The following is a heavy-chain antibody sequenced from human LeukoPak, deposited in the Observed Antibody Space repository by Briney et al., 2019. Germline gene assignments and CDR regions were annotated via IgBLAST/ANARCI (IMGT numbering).Heavy chain of an antibody. CDR1: GFTFDDYT. Sequence: PGGSLRLSCAASGFTFDDYTMHWVRQAPGKGLEWVSLISWDGGSTYYADSVKGRFTISRDNSKNSLYLQMNSLRTEDTALYYCAKADPVGATFPIDYWGQGTLVTVSS. V-gene: IGHV3-43*01. CDR2: ISWDGGST. J-gene: IGHJ4*02. CDR3: AKADPVGATFPIDY. D-gene: IGHD1-26*01.